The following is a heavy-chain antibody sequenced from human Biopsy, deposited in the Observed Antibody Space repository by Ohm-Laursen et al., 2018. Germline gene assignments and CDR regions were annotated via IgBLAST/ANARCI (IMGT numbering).Heavy chain of an antibody. V-gene: IGHV1-69*13. D-gene: IGHD1-26*01. J-gene: IGHJ4*02. CDR1: GGTFINYA. CDR3: ARGPHSGSHSCFDY. Sequence: ASVKASCKASGGTFINYATSWVRQAPGQGLEWMGGIIPMFGTANYAQMFQGRVTISADESTSTSYMELSGLTTEDTAIYYCARGPHSGSHSCFDYWGRGTLVTVSS. CDR2: IIPMFGTA.